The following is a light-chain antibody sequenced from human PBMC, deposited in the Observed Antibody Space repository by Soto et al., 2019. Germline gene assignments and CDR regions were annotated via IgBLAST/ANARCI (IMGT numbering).Light chain of an antibody. CDR3: QQYGSSPPIT. V-gene: IGKV3-20*01. Sequence: EIVLTQSPATLSLSPGERATLSCRASHSVSSSYLAWYQQKPGQAPTLLIYGASSRATGIPDRFSGSGSGTDFTLTISRLEPEDFAVYYCQQYGSSPPITFGQGTRLEIK. CDR1: HSVSSSY. CDR2: GAS. J-gene: IGKJ5*01.